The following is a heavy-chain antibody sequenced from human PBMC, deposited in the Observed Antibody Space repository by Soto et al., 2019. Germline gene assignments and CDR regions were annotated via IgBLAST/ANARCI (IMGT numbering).Heavy chain of an antibody. CDR3: ARDSKPPNTRRRGMDV. CDR1: GGSISGGAYY. D-gene: IGHD2-2*01. Sequence: QVQLQESGPGLVKPSQTLSLTCTVSGGSISGGAYYWTWIRQHPGKGLEWIGYIYYSGSTYYNPSLTRRVTMSLDTSKNQFSLKLTSLTVAHTAVYYCARDSKPPNTRRRGMDVWGKGTTVTVSS. J-gene: IGHJ6*03. CDR2: IYYSGST. V-gene: IGHV4-31*03.